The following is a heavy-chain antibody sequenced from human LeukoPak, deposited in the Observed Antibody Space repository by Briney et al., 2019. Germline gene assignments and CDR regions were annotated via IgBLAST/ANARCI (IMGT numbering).Heavy chain of an antibody. CDR1: GGSISSSSYY. D-gene: IGHD3-22*01. V-gene: IGHV4-39*01. CDR2: IYYSGST. J-gene: IGHJ4*02. Sequence: SETLSLTCTVSGGSISSSSYYWGWIRQPPGKGLEWIVSIYYSGSTYYNPSLKSRVTISVDTSKNQFSLKLSSVTAADTAVYYCARHTGPFPYYYDSSGYLPFDYWGQGTLVTVSS. CDR3: ARHTGPFPYYYDSSGYLPFDY.